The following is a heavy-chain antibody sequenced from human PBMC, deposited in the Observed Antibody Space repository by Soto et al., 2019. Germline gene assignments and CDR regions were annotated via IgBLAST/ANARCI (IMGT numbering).Heavy chain of an antibody. CDR2: IYPGDSDT. J-gene: IGHJ4*01. V-gene: IGHV5-51*01. CDR1: GYIFTTYW. CDR3: ARHSTSAPKDY. Sequence: LGESLKISCNGSGYIFTTYWIAWVRQMPGKGLEWVGIIYPGDSDTRYSPSFEGHVTISVDKSISTAFLQWNSLKASDNAIYYCARHSTSAPKDYWGQGTLVTVSS. D-gene: IGHD3-10*01.